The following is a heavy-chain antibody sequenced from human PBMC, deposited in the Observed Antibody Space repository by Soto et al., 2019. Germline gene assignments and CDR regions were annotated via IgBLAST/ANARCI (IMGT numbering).Heavy chain of an antibody. V-gene: IGHV3-74*01. CDR1: GITSRTNW. CDR2: IKTDGSST. Sequence: EVKLVESGGGLVQPGGSLRLSCAASGITSRTNWMYWVRQDSGKGRVWVALIKTDGSSTSYAGSVKGRFTVSRANVKSTLFLQMNSLRAEDTAVYYCTRDSFDGIYYYGMDVWGQGTTVTVSS. CDR3: TRDSFDGIYYYGMDV. J-gene: IGHJ6*02. D-gene: IGHD3-9*01.